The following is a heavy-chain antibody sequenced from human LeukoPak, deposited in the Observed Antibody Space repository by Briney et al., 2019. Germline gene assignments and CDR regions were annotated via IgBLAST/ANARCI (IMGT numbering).Heavy chain of an antibody. D-gene: IGHD3-10*01. CDR3: AKSYYYHSGSFDY. J-gene: IGHJ4*02. V-gene: IGHV3-30*18. CDR2: FSSDGRST. CDR1: GFTFSTFN. Sequence: GGSLRLSCAASGFTFSTFNMHWVRQALGKGLEWVAVFSSDGRSTFYAENVQGRFTLSRDNSKNTLSLQMNSLRAEDTAVYYCAKSYYYHSGSFDYSGQGTLVTVSS.